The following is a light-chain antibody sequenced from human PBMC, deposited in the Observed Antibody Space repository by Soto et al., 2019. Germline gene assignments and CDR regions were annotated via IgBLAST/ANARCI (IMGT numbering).Light chain of an antibody. J-gene: IGKJ1*01. CDR1: QSISSW. Sequence: DIQMIQSPSTLSASVGDRVTVTCRASQSISSWLAWYQQKPGKAPKLLIYKASSLESGVPSRFSGSGSGTEFTLTISSLQPDDFATYYCQQWAFGQGTKVEIK. V-gene: IGKV1-5*03. CDR3: QQWA. CDR2: KAS.